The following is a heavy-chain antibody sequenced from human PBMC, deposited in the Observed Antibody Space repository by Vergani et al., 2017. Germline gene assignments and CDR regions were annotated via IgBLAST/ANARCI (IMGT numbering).Heavy chain of an antibody. J-gene: IGHJ5*02. CDR3: ARDRGIVGANGENWFDP. V-gene: IGHV1-69*12. CDR1: GGTFSSYA. CDR2: IIPIFGTA. D-gene: IGHD1-26*01. Sequence: QVQLVQSGAEVKKPGASVKVSCKASGGTFSSYAISWVRQAPGQGLEWMGWIIPIFGTANYAQKFQGRVTITADESTSTAYMELSSLRSEDTAVYYCARDRGIVGANGENWFDPWGQGTLVTVSS.